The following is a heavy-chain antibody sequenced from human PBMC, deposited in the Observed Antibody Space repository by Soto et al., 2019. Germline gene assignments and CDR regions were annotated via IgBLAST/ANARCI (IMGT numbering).Heavy chain of an antibody. J-gene: IGHJ4*02. CDR3: AREFSDYAGY. CDR1: GYPFTTYD. D-gene: IGHD4-17*01. Sequence: QVQLVQSGAEVKKPGASVKVSCKASGYPFTTYDINWLRQAAGQGLEWMGWMNPNNGDTAYAQKAQGRVTMTRDTSISTAYMELTSLRSEDTAVYYCAREFSDYAGYWGQGTLVTVSS. V-gene: IGHV1-8*01. CDR2: MNPNNGDT.